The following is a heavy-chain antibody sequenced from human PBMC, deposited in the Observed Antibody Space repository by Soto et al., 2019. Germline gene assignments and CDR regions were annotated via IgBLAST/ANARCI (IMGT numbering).Heavy chain of an antibody. Sequence: GSLRLSCAASGFTFSSYSMSWVRQAPGKGLEWVSGFRTGADDGTTYYADSVKGRFTISRDISKNTLFLKMNILRAEDTAIYYCSKKVNSGPGSQYFDYWGQGTLVTVSS. V-gene: IGHV3-23*01. CDR2: FRTGADDGTT. CDR3: SKKVNSGPGSQYFDY. J-gene: IGHJ4*02. D-gene: IGHD3-10*01. CDR1: GFTFSSYS.